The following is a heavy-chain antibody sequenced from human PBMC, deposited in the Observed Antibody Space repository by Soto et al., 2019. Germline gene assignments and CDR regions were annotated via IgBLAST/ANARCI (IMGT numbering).Heavy chain of an antibody. CDR3: ARAAETRYYGMDV. V-gene: IGHV1-18*04. Sequence: QVQLVQSGAEVKKPGASVKVSCKASDYTFTSYGISWVRQAPGQGLEWMGWISTYNGNTDYARKLQGRVTMTTDASTSTAYMELRSLRCDDTAVYYCARAAETRYYGMDVWGQGTMVTVSS. J-gene: IGHJ6*02. CDR1: DYTFTSYG. CDR2: ISTYNGNT.